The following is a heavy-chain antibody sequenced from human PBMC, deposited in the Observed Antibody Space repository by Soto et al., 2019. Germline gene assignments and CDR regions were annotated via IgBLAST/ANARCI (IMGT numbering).Heavy chain of an antibody. CDR1: GFSFTGYY. D-gene: IGHD6-6*01. CDR2: INAHSGGT. V-gene: IGHV1-2*02. Sequence: QVQLVQSGAAVKKPGASVKVSCKASGFSFTGYYIHWLRQAHGQGLEWMGWINAHSGGTEYAQKFQGRVTLTRDTSIATAYLTLTSLTSDDTALYYCAKDLTRQLAYWLDPWGQGTQVTVSS. CDR3: AKDLTRQLAYWLDP. J-gene: IGHJ5*02.